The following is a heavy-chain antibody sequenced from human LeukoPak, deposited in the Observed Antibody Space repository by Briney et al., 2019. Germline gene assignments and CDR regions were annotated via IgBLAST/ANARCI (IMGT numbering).Heavy chain of an antibody. Sequence: PSGTLSLTCGVSGGSVINTNWWTWVRQPPGKGLEWIGEVHLDGRTNYNPSLESRLTMSVDVSENQVSLKLTSVTAADTAVYYCARGRWGAADGNYYYYGMDVWGQGTTVTVSS. J-gene: IGHJ6*02. CDR3: ARGRWGAADGNYYYYGMDV. D-gene: IGHD6-13*01. CDR2: VHLDGRT. CDR1: GGSVINTNW. V-gene: IGHV4-4*02.